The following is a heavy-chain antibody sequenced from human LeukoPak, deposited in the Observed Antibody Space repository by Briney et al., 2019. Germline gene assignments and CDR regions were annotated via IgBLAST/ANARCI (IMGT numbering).Heavy chain of an antibody. CDR2: INPSGGST. V-gene: IGHV1-46*01. CDR3: ARDPLTTRVDMAAADTSYYYGLDV. D-gene: IGHD6-13*01. CDR1: GYTFTKYY. Sequence: ASVKVSCKASGYTFTKYYMHWVRQAPGQGLEWMGIINPSGGSTTYAQKFQGRVTMTRDTSPSTVYLELSSLRSEDTAVYYCARDPLTTRVDMAAADTSYYYGLDVWGQGTTVTVSS. J-gene: IGHJ6*02.